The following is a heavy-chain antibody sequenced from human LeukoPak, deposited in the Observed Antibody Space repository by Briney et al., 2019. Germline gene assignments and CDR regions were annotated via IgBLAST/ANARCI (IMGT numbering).Heavy chain of an antibody. CDR1: GYTFTGHY. CDR2: INPNSGDT. D-gene: IGHD3-9*01. Sequence: GASVKVSCKASGYTFTGHYVHWVRQAPGQGLEWLGWINPNSGDTNYVQKFHGRVTMTTDTSITTAYMDLSRLTSDDTAVYWCARGGQDYDVLTGYHYFFDHWGQGTLVTVSS. J-gene: IGHJ4*02. V-gene: IGHV1-2*02. CDR3: ARGGQDYDVLTGYHYFFDH.